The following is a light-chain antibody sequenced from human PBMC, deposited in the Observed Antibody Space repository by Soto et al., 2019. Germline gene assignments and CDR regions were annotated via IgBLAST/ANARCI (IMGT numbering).Light chain of an antibody. V-gene: IGKV1-5*01. J-gene: IGKJ1*01. CDR1: QSISSW. Sequence: DIQMTQSPSSMSASLGDRVTITGRASQSISSWLAWYQHQPGKAPKLLIYDASNLDSGVPSRLSGSGSGTEFSLTIRNLQPDDGATYYCQQYENYWTFGQGTKVDIK. CDR2: DAS. CDR3: QQYENYWT.